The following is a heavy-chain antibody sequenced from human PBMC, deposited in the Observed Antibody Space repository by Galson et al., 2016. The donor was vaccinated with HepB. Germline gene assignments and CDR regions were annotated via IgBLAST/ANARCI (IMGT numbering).Heavy chain of an antibody. CDR3: ARDRGPDSLKGYGMEV. CDR1: GYTFINYY. D-gene: IGHD3-9*01. J-gene: IGHJ3*01. V-gene: IGHV1-46*01. Sequence: SVKVSCKASGYTFINYYMHWVRQAPGQGLEWMGIGNPRTGSTSYAQKFQDRVTVTRDTSTSTVYMELSSLRSEDTAVYYCARDRGPDSLKGYGMEVWGQGTMVTVSS. CDR2: GNPRTGST.